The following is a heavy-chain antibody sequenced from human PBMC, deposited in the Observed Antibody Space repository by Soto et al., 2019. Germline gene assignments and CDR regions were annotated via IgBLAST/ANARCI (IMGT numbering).Heavy chain of an antibody. CDR1: GGSISSGTFY. V-gene: IGHV4-31*03. CDR3: ARGRKGYSGTWYVD. Sequence: QVQLQESGPGLVKPSQTLSLTCTVSGGSISSGTFYWSWFRQHPGKGLEWIGYIYYTGNTYYNPSLKSRLTISVDTSKNQFSLRLSSVTAADTAVYYCARGRKGYSGTWYVDWGQGTLVAVSS. J-gene: IGHJ4*02. D-gene: IGHD6-13*01. CDR2: IYYTGNT.